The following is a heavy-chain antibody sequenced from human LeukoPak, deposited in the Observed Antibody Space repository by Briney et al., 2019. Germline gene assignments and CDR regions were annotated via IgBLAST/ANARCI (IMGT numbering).Heavy chain of an antibody. CDR2: ISGRGGST. J-gene: IGHJ4*02. V-gene: IGHV3-23*01. CDR3: AKVMRGIAVAGTSDY. Sequence: GGSLRLSCAASGFTFSSYAMSWVRQAPGKGLEWVSAISGRGGSTYYADSVKGRFTISRDNSKNTLYLQMNSLRAEDTAVYYCAKVMRGIAVAGTSDYWGQGTLVTVSS. D-gene: IGHD6-19*01. CDR1: GFTFSSYA.